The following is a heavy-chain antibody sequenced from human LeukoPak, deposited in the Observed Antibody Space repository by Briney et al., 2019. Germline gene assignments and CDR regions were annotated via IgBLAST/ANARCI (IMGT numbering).Heavy chain of an antibody. CDR3: AGQVNQAVAGNGAWHY. CDR1: GGSISSSSYY. D-gene: IGHD6-19*01. CDR2: IYYSGST. Sequence: SETLSLTCTVSGGSISSSSYYWGWIRQPPGKGLEWIGSIYYSGSTYYNPSLKSRVTISVDTSKNQFSLKLSSVTAADTAVYYCAGQVNQAVAGNGAWHYWGQGTLVTVSS. V-gene: IGHV4-39*01. J-gene: IGHJ4*02.